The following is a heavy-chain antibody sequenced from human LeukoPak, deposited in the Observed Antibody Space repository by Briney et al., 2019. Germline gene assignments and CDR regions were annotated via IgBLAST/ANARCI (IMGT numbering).Heavy chain of an antibody. V-gene: IGHV1-69*05. J-gene: IGHJ4*02. D-gene: IGHD3-3*01. CDR1: GGTFSSYA. Sequence: ASVKVSCKASGGTFSSYAISWVRQAPGQGLEWMGGIIPIFGTANYAQKFQGRVTITTDESTSTAYMELSSLGSEDTAVYYCATNGQYYDFWSGYLDYWGQGTLVTVSS. CDR2: IIPIFGTA. CDR3: ATNGQYYDFWSGYLDY.